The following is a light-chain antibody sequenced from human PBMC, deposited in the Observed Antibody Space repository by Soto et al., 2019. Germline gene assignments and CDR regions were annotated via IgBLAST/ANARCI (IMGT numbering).Light chain of an antibody. J-gene: IGKJ1*01. Sequence: EIVMTQSPATLSVSPGERATLSCRASQSVSSNLAWYQQKPGQAPRLLIYGASTRATGIPARFSGSGSGTEFTLTISSLQSEDFAVYYCQQYNNWPGTFGQGTKVKIK. CDR2: GAS. V-gene: IGKV3-15*01. CDR1: QSVSSN. CDR3: QQYNNWPGT.